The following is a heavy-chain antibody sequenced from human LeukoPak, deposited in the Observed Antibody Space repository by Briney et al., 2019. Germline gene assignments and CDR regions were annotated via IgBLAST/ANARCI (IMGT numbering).Heavy chain of an antibody. CDR3: ARVPPSAHQLLSSDY. V-gene: IGHV1-18*01. CDR2: ISAYNGET. CDR1: GYTFNNYG. Sequence: ASVRVSCKASGYTFNNYGISWVRQAPGQGLEWMGWISAYNGETRYEQNLQGRVTMTTDTSTTTAYIEVRSLRTDDTAVYYCARVPPSAHQLLSSDYWGQGTLVTVSS. D-gene: IGHD2-2*01. J-gene: IGHJ4*02.